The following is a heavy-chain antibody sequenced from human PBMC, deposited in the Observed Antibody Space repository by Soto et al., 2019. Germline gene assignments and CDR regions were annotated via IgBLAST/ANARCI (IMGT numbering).Heavy chain of an antibody. CDR2: ISYDGSNK. CDR1: GFTFRSYV. CDR3: AKNVKNEDIGVGVGGLVDS. Sequence: QVHLVESGGGVVQPGGSLRLSCAASGFTFRSYVIHWVRQAPGKGLEWVSVISYDGSNKYYGGSVKVRFTISIGSSKNTLYRQMHCLRAEGTALYCCAKNVKNEDIGVGVGGLVDSWGEGTLVSVSS. J-gene: IGHJ5*01. D-gene: IGHD2-15*01. V-gene: IGHV3-30*18.